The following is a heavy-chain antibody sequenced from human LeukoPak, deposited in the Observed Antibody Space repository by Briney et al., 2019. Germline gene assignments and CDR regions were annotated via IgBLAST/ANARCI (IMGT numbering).Heavy chain of an antibody. V-gene: IGHV3-20*04. CDR2: INWNGGST. J-gene: IGHJ4*02. Sequence: GGSLRLSCAASGFTFDDYGMGWVRQAPGKGLEWVSGINWNGGSTGHADSVKGRFTISRDNAKNSLYLQMNSLRAEDTALYYCARADHSRAGELDYWGQGTLVTVSS. CDR1: GFTFDDYG. CDR3: ARADHSRAGELDY. D-gene: IGHD3-16*01.